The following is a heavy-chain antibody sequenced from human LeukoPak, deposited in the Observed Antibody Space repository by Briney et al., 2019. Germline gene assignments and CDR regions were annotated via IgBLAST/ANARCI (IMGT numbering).Heavy chain of an antibody. D-gene: IGHD1-26*01. CDR3: GKEGRGMGAATIDY. CDR1: GFSFTDYP. V-gene: IGHV3-23*01. Sequence: GGSLRLSCATSGFSFTDYPMNWVRQAPGKGLEWVSGISGSGGSTYYADSVGRFSISRDNSKNTLYLRMTSLRAEDTAVYYCGKEGRGMGAATIDYWGQGTLVTVSS. CDR2: ISGSGGST. J-gene: IGHJ4*02.